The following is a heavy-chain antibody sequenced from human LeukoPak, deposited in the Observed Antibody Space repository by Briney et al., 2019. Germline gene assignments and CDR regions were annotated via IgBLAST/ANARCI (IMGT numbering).Heavy chain of an antibody. CDR3: MSGHSYGYYS. V-gene: IGHV4-39*03. D-gene: IGHD5-18*01. J-gene: IGHJ4*02. Sequence: PSETLSLTCTVSGGSINTNPNYWGWVRQPPGKGLEWIGCFYYRGSTYYNPSLRSRVTVSGGSSQNQFSLDLTSVTAADTAIYYCMSGHSYGYYSWGQGILVTVSS. CDR1: GGSINTNPNY. CDR2: FYYRGST.